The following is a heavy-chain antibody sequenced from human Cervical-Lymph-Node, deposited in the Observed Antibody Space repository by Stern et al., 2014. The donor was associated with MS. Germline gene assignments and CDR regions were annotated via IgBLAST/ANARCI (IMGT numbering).Heavy chain of an antibody. CDR1: GFAFSIYS. CDR3: ATAFAAGTREDY. D-gene: IGHD6-13*01. CDR2: ISSSSTYI. J-gene: IGHJ4*02. V-gene: IGHV3-21*01. Sequence: EVQLVESGGGLVKPGGSLRLSCAASGFAFSIYSMHWVRQAPGKGLEWVSSISSSSTYIFYADSVKGRFTISRDNAKNSLFLQMNSLRAADTAVYYCATAFAAGTREDYWGQGALVTVSS.